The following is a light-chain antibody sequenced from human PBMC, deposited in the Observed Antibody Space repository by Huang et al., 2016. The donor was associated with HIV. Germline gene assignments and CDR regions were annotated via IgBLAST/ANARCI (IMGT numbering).Light chain of an antibody. CDR2: DAS. CDR3: QQTHSTPFT. Sequence: DIQMTQSPSSLSASWGDRVTITCRASQIINIYLIWYQQKPGKAPRLLIHDASSSQRWVPTRFRGSGSGTDFTLTISGLRPEDSATYYCQQTHSTPFTFGQGTNLEIK. J-gene: IGKJ2*01. CDR1: QIINIY. V-gene: IGKV1-39*01.